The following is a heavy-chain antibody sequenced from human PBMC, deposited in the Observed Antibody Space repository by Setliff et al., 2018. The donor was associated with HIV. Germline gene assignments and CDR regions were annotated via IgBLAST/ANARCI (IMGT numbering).Heavy chain of an antibody. CDR1: GFTFSSYA. Sequence: GESLRLSCAASGFTFSSYAMHWVRQAPGKGLEYVSSISSNGGNTYYASSLKGRFTISRDNSKNTLYLQMGSLRAEDMAVYYCARDASISSPYDAFDIWGQGTMVTVSS. V-gene: IGHV3-64*01. D-gene: IGHD6-6*01. J-gene: IGHJ3*02. CDR2: ISSNGGNT. CDR3: ARDASISSPYDAFDI.